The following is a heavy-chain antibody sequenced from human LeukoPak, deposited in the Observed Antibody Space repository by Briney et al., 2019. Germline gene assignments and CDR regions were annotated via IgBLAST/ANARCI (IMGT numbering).Heavy chain of an antibody. CDR2: IYHSGST. CDR3: ASGYNYGYPFDS. Sequence: SETLSLTCAVSRYSISSGYYWGWIRQPPGKGLEWIGSIYHSGSTYYNPSLKSRVTISVVTSKNQFSLKMSSVTAADTAVYYCASGYNYGYPFDSWGQGTLVTVSS. V-gene: IGHV4-38-2*01. CDR1: RYSISSGYY. J-gene: IGHJ4*02. D-gene: IGHD5-18*01.